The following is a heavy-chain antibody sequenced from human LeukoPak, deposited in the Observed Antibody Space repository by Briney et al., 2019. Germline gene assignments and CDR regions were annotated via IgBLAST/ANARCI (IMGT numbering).Heavy chain of an antibody. J-gene: IGHJ5*02. D-gene: IGHD4-17*01. CDR3: AKDLYGDYSTNWFDP. CDR1: GLTFSSYA. V-gene: IGHV3-23*01. Sequence: GGSLRLSCAASGLTFSSYAMSWVRQAPGKGLEWVSAISGSGGSTYYADSVKGRFTISRDNSKNTLYLQMNSLRAEDTAVYYCAKDLYGDYSTNWFDPWGQGTLVTVSS. CDR2: ISGSGGST.